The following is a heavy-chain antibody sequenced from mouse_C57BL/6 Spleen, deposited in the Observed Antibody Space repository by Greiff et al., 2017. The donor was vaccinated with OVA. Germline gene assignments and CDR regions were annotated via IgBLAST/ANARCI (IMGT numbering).Heavy chain of an antibody. CDR3: ARSDYGSGYGYFDV. CDR1: GYAFSSYW. D-gene: IGHD1-1*01. V-gene: IGHV1-80*01. Sequence: VQLQQSGAELVKPGASVKISCKASGYAFSSYWMNWVKQRPGKGLEWIGQIYPGDGDTNYNGKFKGKATMTADKSSSTAYMQLSSLTSEDSAVYFCARSDYGSGYGYFDVWGTGTTVTVSS. CDR2: IYPGDGDT. J-gene: IGHJ1*03.